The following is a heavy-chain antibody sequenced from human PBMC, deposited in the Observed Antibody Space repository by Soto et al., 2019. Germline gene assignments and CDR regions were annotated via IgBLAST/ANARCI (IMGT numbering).Heavy chain of an antibody. V-gene: IGHV4-34*01. Sequence: SETLSLTCAVYGESLTGYYWSWIRQSTGKGLEWIGEINHSGTASYNPSLKSRATISLDTSKNQFSLKLSSVTAADTAVYFCARRHGLDIDAYYWGQGILVTVSS. D-gene: IGHD3-10*01. CDR1: GESLTGYY. CDR2: INHSGTA. J-gene: IGHJ4*02. CDR3: ARRHGLDIDAYY.